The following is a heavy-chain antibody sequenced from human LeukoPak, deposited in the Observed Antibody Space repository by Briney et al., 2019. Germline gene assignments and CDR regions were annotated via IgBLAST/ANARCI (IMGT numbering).Heavy chain of an antibody. V-gene: IGHV4-39*07. CDR3: ARVGGWFDP. J-gene: IGHJ5*02. CDR1: GGSISSSSYY. D-gene: IGHD1-26*01. Sequence: PSETLSLTCTVSGGSISSSSYYWGWIRQPPGKGLEWIGEINHSGSTNYNPSLKSRVTISVDTSKNQFSLKLSSVTAADTAVYYCARVGGWFDPWGQGTLVTVSS. CDR2: INHSGST.